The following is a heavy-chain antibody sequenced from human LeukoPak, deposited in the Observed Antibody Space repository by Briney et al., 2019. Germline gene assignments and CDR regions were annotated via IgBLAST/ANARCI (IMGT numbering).Heavy chain of an antibody. V-gene: IGHV4-59*12. D-gene: IGHD6-13*01. CDR1: GGSISSYY. Sequence: PSETLSLTCTVSGGSISSYYWSWIRQPPGKGLEWIGYIYYSGSTNYNPSLKSRVTISVDKSKNQFSLKLSSVTAADTAVYYCARGLSIAAAGVFDYWGQGTLVTVSS. CDR3: ARGLSIAAAGVFDY. J-gene: IGHJ4*02. CDR2: IYYSGST.